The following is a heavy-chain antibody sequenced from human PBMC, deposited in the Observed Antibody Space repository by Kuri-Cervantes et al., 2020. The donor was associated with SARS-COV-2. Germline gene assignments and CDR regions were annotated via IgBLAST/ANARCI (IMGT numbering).Heavy chain of an antibody. CDR3: ASIFGVVTEIDAFDI. CDR1: GFTFSSYG. Sequence: GGSLRLSCAASGFTFSSYGMHWVRQAPGKGLEWVSSISSSSYIYYADSVKGRFTISRDNAKNSLYLQMNSLRAEDTAVYYCASIFGVVTEIDAFDIWGQGTMVTVSS. V-gene: IGHV3-21*01. CDR2: ISSSSYI. D-gene: IGHD3-3*02. J-gene: IGHJ3*02.